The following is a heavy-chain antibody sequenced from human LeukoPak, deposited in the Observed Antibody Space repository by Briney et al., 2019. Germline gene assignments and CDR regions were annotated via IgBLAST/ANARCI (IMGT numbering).Heavy chain of an antibody. D-gene: IGHD5-12*01. CDR3: ARVDSGHDYGPS. CDR2: INPNSGDT. CDR1: GYTFTAYY. V-gene: IGHV1-2*06. J-gene: IGHJ3*01. Sequence: ASVKVSCKASGYTFTAYYMHWVRQVPGQGLEWMGRINPNSGDTDYAQKFQGRVIMTRDTSISTAYMEVSRVRPDDTAVYYCARVDSGHDYGPSWGQGTTVTVSS.